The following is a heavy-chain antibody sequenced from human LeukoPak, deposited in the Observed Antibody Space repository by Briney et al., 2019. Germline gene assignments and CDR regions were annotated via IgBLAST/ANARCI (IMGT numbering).Heavy chain of an antibody. CDR3: ATARGPVAGTGY. CDR2: ISGSGGST. V-gene: IGHV3-23*01. D-gene: IGHD6-19*01. J-gene: IGHJ4*02. Sequence: AGGSLRLSCAASGFTFSSYAMSWVRQAPGKGLEWVSAISGSGGSTYYADSVKGRFTISRDNSKNTLYLQMNSLRAEDTAVYYCATARGPVAGTGYWGQGTLVTVSP. CDR1: GFTFSSYA.